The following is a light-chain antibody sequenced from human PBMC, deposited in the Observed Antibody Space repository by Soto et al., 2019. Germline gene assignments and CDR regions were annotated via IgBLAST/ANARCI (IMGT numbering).Light chain of an antibody. J-gene: IGKJ1*01. V-gene: IGKV3-20*01. CDR2: GAS. Sequence: EIALPQSPGTLSLSPGASATLSCRASQSLSSSYLAWYQQKPGQAPRLLIYGASSRATGIPDRFSGSGSGTDFTLTIRRLEPEDFAVYYCQQYGSSGTFGQGTKVDIK. CDR3: QQYGSSGT. CDR1: QSLSSSY.